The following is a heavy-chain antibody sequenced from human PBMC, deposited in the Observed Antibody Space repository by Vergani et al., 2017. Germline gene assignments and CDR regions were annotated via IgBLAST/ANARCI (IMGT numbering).Heavy chain of an antibody. CDR3: ATGGGLLQRSACDP. D-gene: IGHD3-10*01. CDR1: GGSISSYY. CDR2: IYSSGRT. Sequence: QVQLHESGSGLVTPSETLSLTFTVSGGSISSYYWSLIRQPPGKGLEWIGYIYSSGRTNYNPSLKSRVTISVDTSKNQFSLKLSSVTAADTAVYYCATGGGLLQRSACDPWGQGTLVTVSS. J-gene: IGHJ5*02. V-gene: IGHV4-59*01.